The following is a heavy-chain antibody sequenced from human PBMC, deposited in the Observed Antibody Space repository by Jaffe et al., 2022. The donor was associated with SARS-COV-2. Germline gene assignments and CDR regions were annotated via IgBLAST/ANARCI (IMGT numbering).Heavy chain of an antibody. CDR2: INGDGSAK. J-gene: IGHJ4*02. V-gene: IGHV3-7*01. CDR3: ARAQSAYFEF. CDR1: GFTFSTYW. Sequence: EVQLVESGGGLVQPGGSLRLSCAASGFTFSTYWMTWVRQVPGKGLEWVGNINGDGSAKYYVDSVKGRFTFSRDNAKNSLYLQMNSLRPEDTAVYYCARAQSAYFEFWGQGTLVTVSS.